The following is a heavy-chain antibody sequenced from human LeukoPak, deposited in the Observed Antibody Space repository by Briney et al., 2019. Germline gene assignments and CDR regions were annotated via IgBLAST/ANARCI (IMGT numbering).Heavy chain of an antibody. D-gene: IGHD3-10*01. CDR3: AREGTMVRGVIALGYKPTKRNLNFDY. V-gene: IGHV4-34*01. J-gene: IGHJ4*02. CDR2: INHSGST. Sequence: SETLSLTCAVYGGSFSGYYWSWIRQPPGKGLEWIGEINHSGSTNYNPSLKSRVTISVDTSKNQFSLKLSSVTAADTAVYYCAREGTMVRGVIALGYKPTKRNLNFDYWGQGTLVTVSS. CDR1: GGSFSGYY.